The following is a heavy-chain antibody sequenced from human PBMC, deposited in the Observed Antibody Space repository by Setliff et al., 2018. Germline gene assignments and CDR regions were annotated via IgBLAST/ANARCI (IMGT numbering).Heavy chain of an antibody. CDR2: IYHSGST. J-gene: IGHJ4*02. CDR1: GGSISSSNW. D-gene: IGHD3-10*01. V-gene: IGHV4-4*02. Sequence: SETLSLTCAVSGGSISSSNWWSWVRQPPGKGLEWIGEIYHSGSTNYNPSLKSRVTISLDSSNNQFSLRLSSVTAADAAVYFCARESATIGEFPLYYFDKWGQGFPVTVSS. CDR3: ARESATIGEFPLYYFDK.